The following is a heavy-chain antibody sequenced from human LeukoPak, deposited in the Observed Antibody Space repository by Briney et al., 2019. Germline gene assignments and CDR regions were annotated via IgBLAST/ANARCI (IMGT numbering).Heavy chain of an antibody. J-gene: IGHJ4*02. V-gene: IGHV1-18*01. Sequence: ASVKVSCKASGYTFTSYGISWVRQAPGQGLEWMGWISAYNGNTNYAQKLQGRVTMTTGTSTSTAYMELRSLRSDDTAVYYCARAYYESSAYRHAVYFDYWGQGTLVTVSS. CDR3: ARAYYESSAYRHAVYFDY. CDR2: ISAYNGNT. CDR1: GYTFTSYG. D-gene: IGHD3-22*01.